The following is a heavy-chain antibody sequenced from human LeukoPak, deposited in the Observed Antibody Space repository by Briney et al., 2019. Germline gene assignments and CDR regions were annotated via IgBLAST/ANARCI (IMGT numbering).Heavy chain of an antibody. CDR3: AKVPSPGGWFQPFDY. D-gene: IGHD6-19*01. Sequence: GGSLRLSCAASGFTFSSYAMSWVRQAPGKGLEWVSTISGSGGSTYYADSVKGRFTISRDDSKNTLYLQMNSLRAEDTAVHYCAKVPSPGGWFQPFDYWGQGTLVTVSS. CDR1: GFTFSSYA. CDR2: ISGSGGST. J-gene: IGHJ4*02. V-gene: IGHV3-23*01.